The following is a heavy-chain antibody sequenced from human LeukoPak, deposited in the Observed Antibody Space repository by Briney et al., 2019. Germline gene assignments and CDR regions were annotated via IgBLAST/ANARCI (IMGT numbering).Heavy chain of an antibody. Sequence: ASVKVSCKASGYTFTGYYMHWVRQAPGQGLEWMGWINPNSGGTNYAQKFQGRVTMTRDTSISTAYMELSRLRSDDTAVYYCARARGGTMVRGVLIGDFDYWGQGTLVTVSS. D-gene: IGHD3-10*01. CDR2: INPNSGGT. V-gene: IGHV1-2*02. CDR3: ARARGGTMVRGVLIGDFDY. J-gene: IGHJ4*02. CDR1: GYTFTGYY.